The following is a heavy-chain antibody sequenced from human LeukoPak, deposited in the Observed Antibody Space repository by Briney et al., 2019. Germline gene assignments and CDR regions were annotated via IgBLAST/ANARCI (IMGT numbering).Heavy chain of an antibody. CDR3: ARSIFSSGYYYPFDY. V-gene: IGHV5-51*01. CDR1: GYSFTSYW. D-gene: IGHD3-22*01. J-gene: IGHJ4*02. Sequence: GESLKISCKGSGYSFTSYWIGWVRQMPGKGLEWMGIIYPGDSDTRYSPSFQGQVTISADKSISTAYLQWSSLKASDTAMYYCARSIFSSGYYYPFDYWGQGTLVTVSS. CDR2: IYPGDSDT.